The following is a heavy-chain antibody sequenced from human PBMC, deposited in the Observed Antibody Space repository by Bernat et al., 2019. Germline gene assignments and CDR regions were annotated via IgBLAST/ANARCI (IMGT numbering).Heavy chain of an antibody. CDR2: INPNSGGT. Sequence: QVQLVQSGAEVKKPGASVKVSCKASGYTFTGYYMHWVRQAPGQGLEWMGWINPNSGGTNYAQKFQGWVTMTRDTSISTAYMELSRLRSDDTAVYYCARGPHPRDYGDWLDYWGQGTLVTVSS. CDR3: ARGPHPRDYGDWLDY. V-gene: IGHV1-2*04. D-gene: IGHD4-17*01. CDR1: GYTFTGYY. J-gene: IGHJ4*02.